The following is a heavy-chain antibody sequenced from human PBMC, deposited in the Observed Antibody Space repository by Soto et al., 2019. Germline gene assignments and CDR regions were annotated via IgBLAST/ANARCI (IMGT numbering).Heavy chain of an antibody. CDR2: ISTDDGNT. Sequence: QVQLVQSGAEEKKPGASVKVSCKASGYTFTSYSMHWVRQAPGQRLEWMGWISTDDGNTKHSQKCQGKVTITRDQSASTAYMELSSLRSEDTAVYYCARSRGSGSWNELHYWGQGTLVTVSS. D-gene: IGHD6-13*01. CDR3: ARSRGSGSWNELHY. J-gene: IGHJ4*02. V-gene: IGHV1-3*04. CDR1: GYTFTSYS.